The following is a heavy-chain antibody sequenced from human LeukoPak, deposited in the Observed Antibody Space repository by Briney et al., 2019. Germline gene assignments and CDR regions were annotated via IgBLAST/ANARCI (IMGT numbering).Heavy chain of an antibody. CDR2: ISAYNGNT. Sequence: ASVKVSCKASGYTFTSYGISWVRQAPGQGLEWMGWISAYNGNTNYAQKLQGRVTMTTHTSTSTAYMDLRSLRSDDTAVYYCARDEYCSGGSCYPWDFQHWGQGTLVTVSS. V-gene: IGHV1-18*01. D-gene: IGHD2-15*01. J-gene: IGHJ1*01. CDR3: ARDEYCSGGSCYPWDFQH. CDR1: GYTFTSYG.